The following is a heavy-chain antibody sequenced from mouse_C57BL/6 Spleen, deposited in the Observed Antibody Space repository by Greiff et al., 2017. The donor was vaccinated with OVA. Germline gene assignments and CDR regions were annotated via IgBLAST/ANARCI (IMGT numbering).Heavy chain of an antibody. CDR3: ARGGTAQATFYYYAMDY. CDR2: IDPSDSYT. D-gene: IGHD3-2*02. V-gene: IGHV1-59*01. Sequence: VQLQQPGAELVRPGTSVKLSCKASGYTFTSYWMHWVKQRPGQGLEWIGVIDPSDSYTNYKQKFKGKATLTVDTSSSTAYMQLSSLTSEDSAVYYCARGGTAQATFYYYAMDYWGQGTSVTVSS. CDR1: GYTFTSYW. J-gene: IGHJ4*01.